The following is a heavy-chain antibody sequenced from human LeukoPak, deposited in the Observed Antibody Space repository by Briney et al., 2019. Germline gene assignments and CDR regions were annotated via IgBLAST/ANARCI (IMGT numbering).Heavy chain of an antibody. CDR2: IYYSGSP. J-gene: IGHJ4*02. D-gene: IGHD3-22*01. V-gene: IGHV4-30-4*08. Sequence: PSETLSLTCTVSGGSISSGDYYWSWIRQPPGKGLEWIGYIYYSGSPYYNPSLKSRVTISIDTSKNQFSLKLSSVTAADTAVYYCARDWASSGSNQVDYWGQGTLVTVSS. CDR3: ARDWASSGSNQVDY. CDR1: GGSISSGDYY.